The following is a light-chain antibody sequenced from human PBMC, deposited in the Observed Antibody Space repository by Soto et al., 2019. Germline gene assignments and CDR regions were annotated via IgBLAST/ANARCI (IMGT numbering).Light chain of an antibody. J-gene: IGKJ2*01. Sequence: EIVLTQSPATLSLSPGERATLSCRASQSVSDNLAWYQQRPGQAPRLLIYDASNRATGIPARFSGSGSGTDFTLTISSLEPEDFAVYYCQQRGDWPYTLGQGTELEIK. V-gene: IGKV3-11*01. CDR3: QQRGDWPYT. CDR2: DAS. CDR1: QSVSDN.